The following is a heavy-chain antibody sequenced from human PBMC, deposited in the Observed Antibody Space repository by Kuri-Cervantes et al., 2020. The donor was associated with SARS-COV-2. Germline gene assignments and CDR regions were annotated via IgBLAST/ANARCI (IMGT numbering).Heavy chain of an antibody. CDR3: ARDGDLLWFGD. V-gene: IGHV4-4*02. CDR2: IYHSGST. D-gene: IGHD3-10*01. J-gene: IGHJ4*02. CDR1: GSSISSSNW. Sequence: SCAVSGSSISSSNWWSWVRQPPGKGLEWIGEIYHSGSTNYNPSLKSRVTISVDKSKNQFPLKLSSVTAADTAVYYCARDGDLLWFGDWGQGTLVTVSS.